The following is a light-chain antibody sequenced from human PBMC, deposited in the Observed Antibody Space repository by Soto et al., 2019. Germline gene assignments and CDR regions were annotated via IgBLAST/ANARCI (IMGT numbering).Light chain of an antibody. J-gene: IGKJ1*01. Sequence: EIVLTQSPGTLSLSPGERATLSCRASQSVSSSYLAWYQQKPGQAPRLLIYGASSRATGIPDRFSGSGSGTDFTLTISRLEPEDFAVYYCQQYGSSPRTFAQGTDVEV. CDR1: QSVSSSY. CDR3: QQYGSSPRT. V-gene: IGKV3-20*01. CDR2: GAS.